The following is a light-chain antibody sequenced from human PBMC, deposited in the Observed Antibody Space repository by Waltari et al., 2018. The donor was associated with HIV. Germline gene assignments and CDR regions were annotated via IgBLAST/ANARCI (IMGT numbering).Light chain of an antibody. CDR1: QSISSW. J-gene: IGKJ1*01. CDR2: KAS. Sequence: DIQMTQSPSTRSASVGDRVTITCRASQSISSWLAWYQQKPGKAPKLLIYKASSLESGVPSSFSGSRSGTEFTLTISSLQPDDFATYYCQQYNSYSRTFGQGTKVEIK. V-gene: IGKV1-5*03. CDR3: QQYNSYSRT.